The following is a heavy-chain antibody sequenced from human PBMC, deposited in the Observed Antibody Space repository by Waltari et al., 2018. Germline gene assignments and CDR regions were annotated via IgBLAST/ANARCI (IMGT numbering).Heavy chain of an antibody. CDR1: GFPFSSYE. CDR3: ARDKAWIQLWSYAFDI. D-gene: IGHD5-18*01. CDR2: ISSSGSTI. Sequence: EVQLVESGGGLVQPGGSLRLPCAASGFPFSSYEMNWVRQAPGKGLEWVSYISSSGSTIYYADAVKGRFTISRDNAKNSLYLQMNSLRAEDTAVYYCARDKAWIQLWSYAFDIWGQGTMVTVSS. V-gene: IGHV3-48*03. J-gene: IGHJ3*02.